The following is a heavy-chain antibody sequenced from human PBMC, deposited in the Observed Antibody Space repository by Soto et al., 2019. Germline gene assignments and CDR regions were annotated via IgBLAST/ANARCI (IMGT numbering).Heavy chain of an antibody. J-gene: IGHJ6*02. CDR1: VFTFSSYD. CDR3: AKAGAAAVAGMDV. Sequence: GSLRLACAASVFTFSSYDMSWVRQAPGKGLEWVSAISGSGCSTYYADSVKGRFTISRDNSKNTLYLQMNSLRAEDTAVYYCAKAGAAAVAGMDVWGQGTTVTVSS. V-gene: IGHV3-23*01. D-gene: IGHD6-13*01. CDR2: ISGSGCST.